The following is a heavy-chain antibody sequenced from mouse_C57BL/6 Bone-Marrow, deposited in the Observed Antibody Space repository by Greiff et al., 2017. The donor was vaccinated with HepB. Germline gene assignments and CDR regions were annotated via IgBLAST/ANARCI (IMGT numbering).Heavy chain of an antibody. Sequence: EVQGVESGGGLVKPGGSLKLSCAASGFTFSSYAMSWVRQTPEKRLEWVATISDGGSYTDYPDHVKGRFTISSDNAKNNLYLQMSHLKSEDTAMYYCARGGPTIVTTWYFDVWGTGTTVTVSS. CDR1: GFTFSSYA. CDR2: ISDGGSYT. J-gene: IGHJ1*03. CDR3: ARGGPTIVTTWYFDV. V-gene: IGHV5-4*01. D-gene: IGHD2-5*01.